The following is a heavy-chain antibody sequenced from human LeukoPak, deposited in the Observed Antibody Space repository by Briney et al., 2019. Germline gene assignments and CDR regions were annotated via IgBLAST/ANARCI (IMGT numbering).Heavy chain of an antibody. V-gene: IGHV3-7*01. Sequence: PGGSLRLSCAASGFTFSSYWMSWVRQAPGKGLEWVANIKQDGSEKYYVDSVKGRFTISRDNAKNSLYLQMNSLRAEDTAVYYCASTGYRYCSSTSCFPWGQGTLVTVSS. CDR2: IKQDGSEK. CDR3: ASTGYRYCSSTSCFP. CDR1: GFTFSSYW. D-gene: IGHD2-2*01. J-gene: IGHJ4*02.